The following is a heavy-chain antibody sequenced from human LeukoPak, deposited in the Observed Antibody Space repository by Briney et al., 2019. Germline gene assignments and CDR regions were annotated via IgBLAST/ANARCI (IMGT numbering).Heavy chain of an antibody. CDR1: GGSITTNNYY. CDR2: ISYSGST. J-gene: IGHJ1*01. D-gene: IGHD5-24*01. CDR3: ARDLRVGQFSPAEYFQH. V-gene: IGHV4-39*07. Sequence: PSETLSLTCTVSGGSITTNNYYWGWIRQPPGKGLEWIGMISYSGSTYYNPSLKSRVTISRETSKNQFSLKVRSVTAADTAVYYCARDLRVGQFSPAEYFQHWGQGTLVTVSS.